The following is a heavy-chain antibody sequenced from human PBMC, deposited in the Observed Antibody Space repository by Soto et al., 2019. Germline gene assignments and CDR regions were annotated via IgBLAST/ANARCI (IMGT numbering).Heavy chain of an antibody. V-gene: IGHV3-73*01. D-gene: IGHD3-22*01. Sequence: LRLSCAASGFTFSGSAMHWVRQASGKGLEWVGRIRSRANSYATAYAASVKGRFTISRDDSKNTAYLQMNSLKTEDTAVYYCTRLWTSAYDYWGQGTLVTVSS. CDR3: TRLWTSAYDY. J-gene: IGHJ4*02. CDR1: GFTFSGSA. CDR2: IRSRANSYAT.